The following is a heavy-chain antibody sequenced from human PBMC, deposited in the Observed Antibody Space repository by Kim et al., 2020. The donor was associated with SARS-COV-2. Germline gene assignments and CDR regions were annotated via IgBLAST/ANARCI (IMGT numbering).Heavy chain of an antibody. CDR3: TTGMGRGVPKRYFDY. CDR2: IKSKTDGGTT. D-gene: IGHD3-16*01. V-gene: IGHV3-15*01. J-gene: IGHJ4*02. CDR1: GFTFSNAW. Sequence: GGSLRLSCAASGFTFSNAWMSWVRQAPGKGLEWVGRIKSKTDGGTTDYAAPVKGRFTISRDDSKNTLYLQMNSLKTEDTAVYYCTTGMGRGVPKRYFDYWGQGTLVTVSS.